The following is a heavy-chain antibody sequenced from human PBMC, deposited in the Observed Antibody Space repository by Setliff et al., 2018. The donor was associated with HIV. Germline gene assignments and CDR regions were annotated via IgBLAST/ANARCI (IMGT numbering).Heavy chain of an antibody. J-gene: IGHJ2*01. Sequence: PSETLSLTCTVSGDSITRGSYYWSWIRQPAGKGLEWIGHIYTSGKTHYSPSLKSRITISADTSKNQLSLNLSSVTDADTAVYYCARAAYSGTYLWEPATDLWGRGTLVTVSS. D-gene: IGHD1-26*01. CDR1: GDSITRGSYY. CDR2: IYTSGKT. CDR3: ARAAYSGTYLWEPATDL. V-gene: IGHV4-61*09.